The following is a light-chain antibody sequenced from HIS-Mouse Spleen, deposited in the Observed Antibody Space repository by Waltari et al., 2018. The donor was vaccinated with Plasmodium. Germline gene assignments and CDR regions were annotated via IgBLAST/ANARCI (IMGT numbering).Light chain of an antibody. CDR3: QKYNNWSFT. CDR2: GAS. CDR1: KSVSSN. V-gene: IGKV3-15*01. J-gene: IGKJ3*01. Sequence: EIVMKQSPATLSVSPGERAPLPSRAHKSVSSNLAWYQQKLGQAPRLLIYGASTRATGIPARCSGSGSGTEFTLTISSLQSEDFAVYYCQKYNNWSFTFGPGTKLDIK.